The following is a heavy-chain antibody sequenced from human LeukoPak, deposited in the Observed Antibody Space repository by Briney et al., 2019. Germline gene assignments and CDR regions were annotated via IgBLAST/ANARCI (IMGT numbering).Heavy chain of an antibody. CDR3: ARAWRDDILTGYYPGYFDY. V-gene: IGHV3-23*01. J-gene: IGHJ4*01. CDR1: GFTFSTYA. D-gene: IGHD3-9*01. Sequence: GGSLRLSCAASGFTFSTYAMTWVRQAPGKGLEWVSTISGSSGSTYYADSVKGRFTISRDNSKSTLYLQMNSLRAEDTAVYYCARAWRDDILTGYYPGYFDYWGQGTLVTVSS. CDR2: ISGSSGST.